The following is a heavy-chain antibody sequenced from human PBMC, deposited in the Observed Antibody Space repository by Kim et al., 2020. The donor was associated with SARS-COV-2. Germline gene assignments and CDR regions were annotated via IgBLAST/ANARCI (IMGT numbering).Heavy chain of an antibody. CDR2: ISSSSSTI. V-gene: IGHV3-48*02. Sequence: GGSLRLSCAASGSTFSSYGMNWVRQAPGKGLEWVSYISSSSSTIYYADSVKGRFTISRDNAKNSLYLQMNSLRDEDTAVYYCFGADSINYYDSSSISILHWGQGTLVTVSS. D-gene: IGHD3-22*01. J-gene: IGHJ4*02. CDR3: FGADSINYYDSSSISILH. CDR1: GSTFSSYG.